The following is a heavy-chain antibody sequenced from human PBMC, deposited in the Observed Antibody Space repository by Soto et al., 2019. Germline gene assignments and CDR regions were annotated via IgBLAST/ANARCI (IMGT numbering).Heavy chain of an antibody. V-gene: IGHV3-53*01. J-gene: IGHJ4*02. CDR1: GFTDTSIY. D-gene: IGHD2-8*02. Sequence: HPGGSLRLSCAASGFTDTSIYMTWVRQAAGKGLEWVSVIYSGGSTYYADSVKGRFTISRDNSKNTLYLQMNSLRAEDTAVYYCARGSSDRPLVLAPSFEYWGQGTLVTLSS. CDR3: ARGSSDRPLVLAPSFEY. CDR2: IYSGGST.